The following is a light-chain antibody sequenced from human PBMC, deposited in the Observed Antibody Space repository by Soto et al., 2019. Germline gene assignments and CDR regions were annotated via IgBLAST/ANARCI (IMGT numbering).Light chain of an antibody. V-gene: IGLV1-40*01. CDR3: QSYDSRRRGPSYV. CDR2: GNS. Sequence: QSVLTQPPSVSGAPGQRVTISCTGSSSNIGAGYDVHWYQQLPGAAPKLLIYGNSNRPSGVPDRFSGSKSGTSASLAITGLQAEDEADSYCQSYDSRRRGPSYVFGTGTKLTVL. CDR1: SSNIGAGYD. J-gene: IGLJ1*01.